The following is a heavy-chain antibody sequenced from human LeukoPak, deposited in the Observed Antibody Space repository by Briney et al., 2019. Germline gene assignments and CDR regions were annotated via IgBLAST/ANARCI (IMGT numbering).Heavy chain of an antibody. V-gene: IGHV1-69*05. Sequence: GASVKVSCKASGGTFSSYAISWVRQAPGQGLEWMGGIIPIFGTANYAQKFQGRVTITTDESTSTAYMELSSLRSEDTAVYYCARDAGKYYYDSSGYYWGADFDYWGQGTLVTVS. CDR3: ARDAGKYYYDSSGYYWGADFDY. CDR1: GGTFSSYA. J-gene: IGHJ4*02. CDR2: IIPIFGTA. D-gene: IGHD3-22*01.